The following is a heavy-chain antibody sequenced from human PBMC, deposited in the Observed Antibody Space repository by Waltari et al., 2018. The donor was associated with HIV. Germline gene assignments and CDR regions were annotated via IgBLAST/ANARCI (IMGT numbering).Heavy chain of an antibody. CDR2: ITTYNGHT. CDR1: GYTFTRYG. CDR3: ARPDYDSSGGNWFDP. J-gene: IGHJ5*02. V-gene: IGHV1-18*01. Sequence: QVQLVQSGAEVKKPWASVKVSCKASGYTFTRYGVSWVRQAPGQGLEWMGWITTYNGHTKYAQKFQGRVTMTTDTSTSTAYMELRSLRSDDTALYYCARPDYDSSGGNWFDPWGQGTLVTVSS. D-gene: IGHD3-22*01.